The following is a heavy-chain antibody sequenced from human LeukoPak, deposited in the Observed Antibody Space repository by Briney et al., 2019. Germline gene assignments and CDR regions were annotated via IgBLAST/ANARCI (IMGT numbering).Heavy chain of an antibody. D-gene: IGHD6-6*01. V-gene: IGHV3-23*01. CDR2: ISGSGGST. CDR1: GFTFSSYA. J-gene: IGHJ4*02. CDR3: AKARGYSSSSFLDY. Sequence: GGSLRLSCAASGFTFSSYAMSWVRQAPGKGLEWVSAISGSGGSTYYADSVKGRFTISRDNSKTTLYLQMNSLRAEDTAVYYCAKARGYSSSSFLDYWGQGTLVTVSS.